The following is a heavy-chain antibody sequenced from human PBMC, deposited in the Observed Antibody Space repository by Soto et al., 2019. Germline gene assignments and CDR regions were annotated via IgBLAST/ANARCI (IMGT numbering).Heavy chain of an antibody. V-gene: IGHV1-3*05. Sequence: QVQLVQSGAEEKKPGASVKVSCKASGYTFTSYAMHWVRQAPGQRLEWMGWINAGNGNTKYSQKFQGRVTITRDTSASTAYMELSSMISEDTAVDYCARSPGIAVADYWGQGTLVTVSS. CDR3: ARSPGIAVADY. D-gene: IGHD6-19*01. CDR1: GYTFTSYA. CDR2: INAGNGNT. J-gene: IGHJ4*02.